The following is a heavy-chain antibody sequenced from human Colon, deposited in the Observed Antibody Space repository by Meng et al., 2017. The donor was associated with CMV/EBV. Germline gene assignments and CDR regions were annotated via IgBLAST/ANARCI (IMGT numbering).Heavy chain of an antibody. J-gene: IGHJ4*02. CDR3: SIDVSEAGNGELDY. CDR2: IKSKTSGGTS. V-gene: IGHV3-15*01. D-gene: IGHD2-8*01. CDR1: GFSFTSAW. Sequence: GGSLRLSCEASGFSFTSAWMTWVRQAPGKGLEWVGRIKSKTSGGTSDFAAPMEGRFTISRDDSKKTVYLQMNSLKSEDTAVYYCSIDVSEAGNGELDYWGQGTLVTVSS.